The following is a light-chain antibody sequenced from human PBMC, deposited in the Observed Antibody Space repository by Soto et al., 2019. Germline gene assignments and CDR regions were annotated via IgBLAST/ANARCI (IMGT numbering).Light chain of an antibody. CDR3: LSADTSPRT. Sequence: DIQMTQSPSSMSASVGDRVTITCRASQGISTWLAWYQHKPGRAPKLLIYAASRLQSGVPSRFSGSESGTDFTLPISGPQPDDFATYFCLSADTSPRTFGPGTKVEIK. J-gene: IGKJ3*01. CDR1: QGISTW. CDR2: AAS. V-gene: IGKV1-12*01.